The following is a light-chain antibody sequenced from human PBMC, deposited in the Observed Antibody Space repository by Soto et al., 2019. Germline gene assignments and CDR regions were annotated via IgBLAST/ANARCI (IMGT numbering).Light chain of an antibody. CDR3: SSYTGSNNVV. CDR2: EVN. J-gene: IGLJ2*01. CDR1: SSDVGGYSY. V-gene: IGLV2-8*01. Sequence: QSALTQPPSASGSPGQSVTISCTGASSDVGGYSYVSWYQQHPGKAPKLMIYEVNKRPSGVPDRFSGSKSGNTASLTVSGLQAEDGADYYCSSYTGSNNVVFGGGTKLTVL.